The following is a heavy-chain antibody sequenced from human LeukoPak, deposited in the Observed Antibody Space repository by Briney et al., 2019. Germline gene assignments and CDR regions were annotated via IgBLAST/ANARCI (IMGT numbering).Heavy chain of an antibody. J-gene: IGHJ4*02. V-gene: IGHV3-74*01. D-gene: IGHD5-18*01. CDR2: INTDGSST. CDR3: ARHGYTYGLDY. Sequence: GGSLRLSCAASGSTFSSYWMHWVRQAPGKGLVWVSRINTDGSSTSYADSVKGRFTISRDNAKNTLSLQMNSLRAEDTAVYYCARHGYTYGLDYWGQGTLVTVSS. CDR1: GSTFSSYW.